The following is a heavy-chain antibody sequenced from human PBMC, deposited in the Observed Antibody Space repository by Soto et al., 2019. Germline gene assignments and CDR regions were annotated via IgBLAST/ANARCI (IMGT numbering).Heavy chain of an antibody. CDR2: IKPGTSDI. Sequence: EVQLVQSGADIKKPGESLQISCKGVGYKFGSAWIGWVRQMPGKGLEWMGIIKPGTSDIRYGPSCRGHVTISADEAVSTAYLQWSSLKASDTAMYYCARQLSHICDSWGQGTMVTVSS. D-gene: IGHD3-3*02. J-gene: IGHJ4*02. CDR3: ARQLSHICDS. V-gene: IGHV5-51*01. CDR1: GYKFGSAW.